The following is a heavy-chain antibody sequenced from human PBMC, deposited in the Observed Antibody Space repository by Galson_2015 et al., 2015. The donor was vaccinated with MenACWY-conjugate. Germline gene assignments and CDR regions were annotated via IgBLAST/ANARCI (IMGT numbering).Heavy chain of an antibody. V-gene: IGHV1-18*04. CDR2: ISTNNGNT. D-gene: IGHD2/OR15-2a*01. CDR3: ARDHLYCNSAGCVGSGTTLEY. Sequence: SVKVSCKASGYTFTVYGINWVRQAPGQGLEWMGWISTNNGNTAFAQKFQGRVTMTRETSTSTVYMELRGLRSDDTAMYYCARDHLYCNSAGCVGSGTTLEYWGQGTLVTVSS. J-gene: IGHJ4*02. CDR1: GYTFTVYG.